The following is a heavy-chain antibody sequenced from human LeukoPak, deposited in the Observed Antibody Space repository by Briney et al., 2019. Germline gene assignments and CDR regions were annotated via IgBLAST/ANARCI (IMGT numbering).Heavy chain of an antibody. CDR2: IYYSGST. CDR1: GGSISSYY. J-gene: IGHJ4*02. Sequence: SETLSLTCTVSGGSISSYYWSWIRQPPGKGLEWIGYIYYSGSTNYNPSLKSRVTVSVDTSKNQFSLKLSSVTAADTAVYYCASYSYYYDSSGYFDYWGQGTLVTVSS. V-gene: IGHV4-59*01. D-gene: IGHD3-22*01. CDR3: ASYSYYYDSSGYFDY.